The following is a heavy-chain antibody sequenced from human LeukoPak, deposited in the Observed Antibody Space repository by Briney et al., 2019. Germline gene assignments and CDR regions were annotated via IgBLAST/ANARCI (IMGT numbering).Heavy chain of an antibody. Sequence: PSETLSLTCTVSGGSISSYYWSWIRQPPGKGLEWIGYIYYSGSTYYNPSLKSRVTISVDTSKNQFSLKLSSVTAADTAVYYCARGRRPYGVWFDPWGQGTLVTVSS. D-gene: IGHD4-17*01. V-gene: IGHV4-59*12. J-gene: IGHJ5*02. CDR1: GGSISSYY. CDR3: ARGRRPYGVWFDP. CDR2: IYYSGST.